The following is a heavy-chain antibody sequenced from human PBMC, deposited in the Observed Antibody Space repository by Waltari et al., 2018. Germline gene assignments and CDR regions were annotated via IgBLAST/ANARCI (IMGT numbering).Heavy chain of an antibody. J-gene: IGHJ6*02. D-gene: IGHD1-1*01. V-gene: IGHV3-9*01. CDR1: GFTFENYA. Sequence: EAQLVESGGGLIQPGRSLRLSCAASGFTFENYAMHWVREVPGKGLEWVARVSWNSQSIGYADSVKGRFTISRDNAKKSLYLQMNSVRVEDTALYYCTNLDDFLDVWGQGTTVTVSS. CDR2: VSWNSQSI. CDR3: TNLDDFLDV.